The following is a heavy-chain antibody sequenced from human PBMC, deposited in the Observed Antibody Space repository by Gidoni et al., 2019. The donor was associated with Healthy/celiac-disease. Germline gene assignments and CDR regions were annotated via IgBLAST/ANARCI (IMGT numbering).Heavy chain of an antibody. J-gene: IGHJ4*02. D-gene: IGHD6-19*01. CDR2: IYYSGST. CDR3: ARALSVATLFDY. V-gene: IGHV4-39*07. CDR1: GGSLSSSSYY. Sequence: QLQLQDSGPGLATPSETLSLPCPVSGGSLSSSSYYWGWIRQPPGKGLEWIGSIYYSGSTYYNPSLKSRGTISVDTSKNQFSLKLSSVTAADTAVYYCARALSVATLFDYWGQGTLVTVSS.